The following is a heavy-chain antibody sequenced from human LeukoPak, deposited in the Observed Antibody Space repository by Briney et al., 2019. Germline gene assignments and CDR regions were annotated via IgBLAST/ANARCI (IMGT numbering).Heavy chain of an antibody. CDR1: GYSISSNHW. Sequence: SETLSLTCAVSGYSISSNHWWGWIRQPPGKGLEWIGSIFYAGSTYYNPSLKSRVTMSVDTSKNQFSLRLSSVTAVDTAVYYCARIGPILGAAWVDYWGQGTLVSVSS. CDR3: ARIGPILGAAWVDY. CDR2: IFYAGST. J-gene: IGHJ4*02. V-gene: IGHV4-28*01. D-gene: IGHD3-3*02.